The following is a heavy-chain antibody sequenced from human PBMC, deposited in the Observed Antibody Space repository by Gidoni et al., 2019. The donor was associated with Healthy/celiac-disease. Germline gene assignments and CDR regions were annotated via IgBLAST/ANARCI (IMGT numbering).Heavy chain of an antibody. V-gene: IGHV3-66*01. Sequence: EVQLVESGGGLVQPGGSLRLSCAASGFTVSSNYMSWVRQATGKGLEWVSVIYSGGSTYYADSVKGRFTISRDNSKNTLYLQMNSLRAEDTAVYYCARDLRSLGYGDYPTLGAFDIWGQGTMVTVSS. CDR3: ARDLRSLGYGDYPTLGAFDI. D-gene: IGHD4-17*01. CDR2: IYSGGST. J-gene: IGHJ3*02. CDR1: GFTVSSNY.